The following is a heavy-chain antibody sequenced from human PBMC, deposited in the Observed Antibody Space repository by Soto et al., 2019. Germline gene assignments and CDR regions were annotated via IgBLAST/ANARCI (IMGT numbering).Heavy chain of an antibody. CDR3: ARADVVAVAATPVDYYYMDV. J-gene: IGHJ6*03. Sequence: SETLSLTCTVSGGSISSGGYYWSWIRQHPGKGLEWIGYIYYSGSTYYNPSLKSRVTISVDTSKNQFSLKLSSVTAADTAVYYCARADVVAVAATPVDYYYMDVWGKGTTVTVSS. V-gene: IGHV4-31*03. D-gene: IGHD2-15*01. CDR2: IYYSGST. CDR1: GGSISSGGYY.